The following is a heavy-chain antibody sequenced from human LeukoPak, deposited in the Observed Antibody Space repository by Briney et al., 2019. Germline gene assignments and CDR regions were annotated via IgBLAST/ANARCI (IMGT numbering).Heavy chain of an antibody. J-gene: IGHJ4*02. CDR1: GYTFTSYG. CDR3: ARHIVVVTAPYYFDY. CDR2: ISAYSGNT. Sequence: ASVKVSCKASGYTFTSYGISWVRRAPGQGLEWMGWISAYSGNTNYAQKLQGRVTMTTDTSTSTAYMELRSLRSDDTAVYCCARHIVVVTAPYYFDYWGQGTLVTVSS. V-gene: IGHV1-18*01. D-gene: IGHD2-21*02.